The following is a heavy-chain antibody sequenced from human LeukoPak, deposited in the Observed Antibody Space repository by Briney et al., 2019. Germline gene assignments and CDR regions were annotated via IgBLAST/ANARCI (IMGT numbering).Heavy chain of an antibody. V-gene: IGHV1-2*02. CDR3: ARAQGSYYHYYMDV. D-gene: IGHD1-26*01. CDR1: GYTFTGYY. J-gene: IGHJ6*03. CDR2: INPNSGGT. Sequence: ASVRVSCTASGYTFTGYYMHWVRQAPGQGVEWMGWINPNSGGTNYAQKFQGRVTMTRDTSTSTVYMELSSLRSEDTAVYYCARAQGSYYHYYMDVWGKGTTVTVSS.